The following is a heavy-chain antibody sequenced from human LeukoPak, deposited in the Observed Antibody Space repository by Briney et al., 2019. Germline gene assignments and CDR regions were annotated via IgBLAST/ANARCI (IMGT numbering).Heavy chain of an antibody. D-gene: IGHD1-26*01. CDR1: GFTFSIYA. J-gene: IGHJ3*02. V-gene: IGHV3-23*01. CDR2: ISGSGGTT. CDR3: AKDTSYNRHDAFDI. Sequence: GGSLRLSCAASGFTFSIYAMSWVRQAPGKGLEWVSDISGSGGTTCYADSVKGRFTISRDNSKNTLNLQMNSLRADDTAVYYCAKDTSYNRHDAFDIWGQGTMVTVSS.